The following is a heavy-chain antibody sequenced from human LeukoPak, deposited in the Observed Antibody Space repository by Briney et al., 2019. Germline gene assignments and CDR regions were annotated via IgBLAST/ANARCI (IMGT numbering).Heavy chain of an antibody. Sequence: ASVKVSCKASGYTFTGYYMHWARQAPGQGLEWMGWINPNSGGTNYAQKFQGRVTMTRDTSISTAYMELSRLRSDDTAVYYCARDQGSSWLFPDYWGQGTLVTVSS. CDR1: GYTFTGYY. V-gene: IGHV1-2*02. D-gene: IGHD6-13*01. CDR2: INPNSGGT. CDR3: ARDQGSSWLFPDY. J-gene: IGHJ4*02.